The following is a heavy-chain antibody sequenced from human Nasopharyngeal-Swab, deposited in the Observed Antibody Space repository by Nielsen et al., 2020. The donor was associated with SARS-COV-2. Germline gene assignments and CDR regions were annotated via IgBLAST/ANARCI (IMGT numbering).Heavy chain of an antibody. D-gene: IGHD3-9*01. V-gene: IGHV3-11*01. Sequence: GGSLRLSCAASRFTVSSNYMSWIRQAPGKGLEWLSYISSSGSTIHYADSVKGRFTISRDNAKNSLYLQMNSLRAEDTAVYYCARGGPPTYYDILTGYPYCYYGMDVWGQGTTVTVSS. CDR2: ISSSGSTI. CDR1: RFTVSSNY. CDR3: ARGGPPTYYDILTGYPYCYYGMDV. J-gene: IGHJ6*02.